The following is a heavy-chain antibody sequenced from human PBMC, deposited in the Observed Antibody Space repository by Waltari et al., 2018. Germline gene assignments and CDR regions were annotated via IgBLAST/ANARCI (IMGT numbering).Heavy chain of an antibody. Sequence: QVQLVQSGAEVKKPGASVKVSCKASGYTFTGYYMHWVRQAPGQGLEWMGRINPNSGGTSYAQKFQGRVTMTRDTSISTAYMELSRLRSDDTAVYYCARVTAARTIDYWGQGTLVTVSS. CDR1: GYTFTGYY. J-gene: IGHJ4*02. V-gene: IGHV1-2*06. D-gene: IGHD6-6*01. CDR2: INPNSGGT. CDR3: ARVTAARTIDY.